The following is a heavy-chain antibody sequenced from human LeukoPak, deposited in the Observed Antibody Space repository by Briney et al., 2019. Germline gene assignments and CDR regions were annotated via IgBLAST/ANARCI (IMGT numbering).Heavy chain of an antibody. Sequence: GGSLRLSCAASGFTFSSYGMHWVRQAPGKGLEWVSYISSSSSTIYYADSVKGRFTISRDNAKNSLYLQMNSLRAEDTAVYYCARARAAGYASIDYWGQGTLVTVSS. J-gene: IGHJ4*02. V-gene: IGHV3-48*01. CDR2: ISSSSSTI. CDR3: ARARAAGYASIDY. D-gene: IGHD6-13*01. CDR1: GFTFSSYG.